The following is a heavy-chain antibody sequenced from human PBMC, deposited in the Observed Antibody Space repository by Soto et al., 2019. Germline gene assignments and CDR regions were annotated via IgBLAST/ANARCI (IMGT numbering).Heavy chain of an antibody. J-gene: IGHJ6*02. Sequence: ASVKVSCKASGGTFSSYAISWVRQAPGQGLEWMGGIIPIFGTANYAQKFQGRVTITADESTSTAYMELSSLRSENTAVYYCARCTTFGSGYLPYGMDVWGQGTTVTVSS. CDR3: ARCTTFGSGYLPYGMDV. CDR1: GGTFSSYA. CDR2: IIPIFGTA. D-gene: IGHD3-3*01. V-gene: IGHV1-69*13.